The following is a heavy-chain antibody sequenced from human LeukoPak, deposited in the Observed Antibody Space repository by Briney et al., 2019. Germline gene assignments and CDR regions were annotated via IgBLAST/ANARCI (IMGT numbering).Heavy chain of an antibody. D-gene: IGHD3-22*01. J-gene: IGHJ3*02. CDR3: ARHKTSFTMIGGAFDI. Sequence: SETLSLTCTVSGGSISSSSYYWGWIRQPPGKGLEWIGSIYYSGSTYYNPSLKSRVTISVDTSKNQFSLKLSSVTAADTAVYYCARHKTSFTMIGGAFDIWGQGTMVTVSS. V-gene: IGHV4-39*07. CDR2: IYYSGST. CDR1: GGSISSSSYY.